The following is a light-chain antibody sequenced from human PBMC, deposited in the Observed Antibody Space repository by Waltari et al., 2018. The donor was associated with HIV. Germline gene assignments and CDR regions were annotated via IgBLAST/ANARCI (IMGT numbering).Light chain of an antibody. CDR2: EVT. CDR3: SSYAGARV. J-gene: IGLJ3*02. Sequence: ISCTVTSSDVGSYNRVSWYQQYPGKAPKLIIYEVTKRPSGVSNRFSGSKSGNTASLTLSGLQADDEADYYCSSYAGARVFGGGTNLIVL. CDR1: SSDVGSYNR. V-gene: IGLV2-23*02.